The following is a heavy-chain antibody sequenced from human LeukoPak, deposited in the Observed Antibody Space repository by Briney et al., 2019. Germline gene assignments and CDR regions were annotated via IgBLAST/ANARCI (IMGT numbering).Heavy chain of an antibody. D-gene: IGHD3-10*01. CDR1: GGSFSGYY. J-gene: IGHJ4*02. V-gene: IGHV4-34*01. Sequence: PSETLSLTCAVYGGSFSGYYWSWIRQRPGRGLEGIGEINHSGSTNYNPSLKSRVTISVDTSKNQFSLKLSSVTAADTAVYYCAREYYYGSGSYYHHFDYWGQGTLVTVSS. CDR3: AREYYYGSGSYYHHFDY. CDR2: INHSGST.